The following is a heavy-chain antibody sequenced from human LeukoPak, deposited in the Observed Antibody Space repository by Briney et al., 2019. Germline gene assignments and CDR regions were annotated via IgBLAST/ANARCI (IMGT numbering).Heavy chain of an antibody. V-gene: IGHV3-21*01. J-gene: IGHJ4*02. CDR3: ARGKYSSGWFDY. CDR1: GFTFSSYS. D-gene: IGHD6-19*01. Sequence: PGGSLRHSCAASGFTFSSYSMSWVRQAPGKGLEWVSSITTSSTYISYADSVKGRFTISRDNAKNSLYLQMNSLRAEDTAVYYCARGKYSSGWFDYWGQGTLVTVSS. CDR2: ITTSSTYI.